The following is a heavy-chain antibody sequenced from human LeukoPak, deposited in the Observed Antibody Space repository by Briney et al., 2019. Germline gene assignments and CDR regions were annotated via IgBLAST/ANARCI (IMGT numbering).Heavy chain of an antibody. CDR1: GGSISSYY. D-gene: IGHD3-9*01. V-gene: IGHV4-34*01. J-gene: IGHJ4*02. Sequence: SETLSLTCTVSGGSISSYYWSWIRQPPGKGLEWIGEINHSGSTNYNPSLKSRVTISVDTSKNQFSLKLSSVTAADTAVYYCARGGYDIFHTFDYWGQGTLVTVSS. CDR3: ARGGYDIFHTFDY. CDR2: INHSGST.